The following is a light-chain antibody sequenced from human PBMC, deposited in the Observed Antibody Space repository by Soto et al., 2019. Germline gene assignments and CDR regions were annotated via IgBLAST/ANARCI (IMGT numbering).Light chain of an antibody. CDR2: GAS. V-gene: IGKV1-17*03. CDR1: QGISNS. CDR3: LQHNSYPRT. Sequence: DIQMTQSPSAMSASVGGSVTITCRASQGISNSLALFQQKPGKVPQRLIYGASSLQSGVPSRFSGSGSGTEFSLTISSLQTEDFATYYCLQHNSYPRTFGQGTKVDIK. J-gene: IGKJ1*01.